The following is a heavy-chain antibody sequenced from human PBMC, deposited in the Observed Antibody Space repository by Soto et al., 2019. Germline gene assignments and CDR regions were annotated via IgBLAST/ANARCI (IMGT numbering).Heavy chain of an antibody. CDR1: GGTFSSYA. V-gene: IGHV1-69*01. CDR3: ARAAGYCSGGSCSTYYYGMDV. CDR2: IIPIFGTA. J-gene: IGHJ6*02. D-gene: IGHD2-15*01. Sequence: QVQLVQSGAEVKKPGSSVKVSCKASGGTFSSYAISWVRQAPGQGLEWMGGIIPIFGTANYAQKFQGRVTITADESPSIAYMELSSLRSEDTAVYYCARAAGYCSGGSCSTYYYGMDVWGQGTTVTVSS.